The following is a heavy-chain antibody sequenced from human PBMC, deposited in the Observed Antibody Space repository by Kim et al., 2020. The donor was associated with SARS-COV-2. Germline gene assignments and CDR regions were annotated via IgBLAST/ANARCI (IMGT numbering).Heavy chain of an antibody. CDR3: VXGHXLSATAPAXDY. D-gene: IGHD1-1*01. J-gene: IGHJ4*01. CDR1: GDSVSSNSAV. CDR2: TYYRSRWYN. Sequence: SQTLSLTCVISGDSVSSNSAVWNWIRQSPSRGLEWLGRTYYRSRWYNEYXVSVKNQXTXXPDTSXNQFXLQLNSVTPXXXXVYYXVXGHXLSATAPAXDY. V-gene: IGHV6-1*01.